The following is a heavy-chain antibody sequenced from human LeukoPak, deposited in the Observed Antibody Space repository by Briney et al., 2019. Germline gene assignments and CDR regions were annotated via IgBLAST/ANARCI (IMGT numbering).Heavy chain of an antibody. Sequence: PGGSLRLSCAASGFTFSSYWVSWVRQAPGKVREWVAYIKQDGSEKYYVDSVKGRFTISRDHAKNSLYLQMNSLRAEDTAVYYCARDRTYYDFWSGDVYYYYMDVWGKGTTVTVSS. CDR1: GFTFSSYW. CDR2: IKQDGSEK. V-gene: IGHV3-7*01. CDR3: ARDRTYYDFWSGDVYYYYMDV. J-gene: IGHJ6*03. D-gene: IGHD3-3*01.